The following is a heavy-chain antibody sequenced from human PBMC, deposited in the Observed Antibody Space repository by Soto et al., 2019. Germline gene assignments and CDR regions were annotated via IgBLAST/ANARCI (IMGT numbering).Heavy chain of an antibody. Sequence: GGSLRLSCAASGFTFSSYAMSLVRQAPGKGLEWVSAISGSGGSTYYADSVKGRFTISRDNSKNTLYLQMNSLRAEDTAVYYCAKDSRYDSSGYYDAFDIWGQGTMVTVSS. V-gene: IGHV3-23*01. D-gene: IGHD3-22*01. CDR2: ISGSGGST. CDR1: GFTFSSYA. J-gene: IGHJ3*02. CDR3: AKDSRYDSSGYYDAFDI.